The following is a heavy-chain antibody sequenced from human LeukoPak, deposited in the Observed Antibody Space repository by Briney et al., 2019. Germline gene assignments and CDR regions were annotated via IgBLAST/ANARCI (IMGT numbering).Heavy chain of an antibody. J-gene: IGHJ4*02. D-gene: IGHD3-10*01. CDR3: ARDSSYYYGSGSWGPDY. CDR2: ISWNSGNI. V-gene: IGHV3-9*01. Sequence: GGSLRLSCAASGFTFDDYAMHWVRQAPGKGLEWVSGISWNSGNIGYADSVKGRFTISRDNAKNSLYLQMNTLRAEDTALYYCARDSSYYYGSGSWGPDYWGQGTLVTVS. CDR1: GFTFDDYA.